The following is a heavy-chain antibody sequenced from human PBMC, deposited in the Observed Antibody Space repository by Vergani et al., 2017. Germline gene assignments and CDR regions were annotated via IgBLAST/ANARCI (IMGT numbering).Heavy chain of an antibody. V-gene: IGHV1-69*02. D-gene: IGHD3-10*01. Sequence: QVQLVQSGAEVKKPGSSVKVSCKASGGTFSSYTISWVRQAPGQGLEWMGRIIPILGIANYAQKFQGRVTITAEKSTSTAYMELSSLRSADTAVYYCARGRLNYFGSGSYTPPGFPVDPGGQGPLVTVYS. CDR2: IIPILGIA. CDR3: ARGRLNYFGSGSYTPPGFPVDP. J-gene: IGHJ5*02. CDR1: GGTFSSYT.